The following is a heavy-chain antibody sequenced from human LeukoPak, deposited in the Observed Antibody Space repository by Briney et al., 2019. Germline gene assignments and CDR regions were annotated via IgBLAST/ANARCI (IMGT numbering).Heavy chain of an antibody. J-gene: IGHJ4*02. CDR2: IYSGGST. V-gene: IGHV3-53*01. CDR3: ARVGSSGWYVDY. CDR1: GFTVSSNY. D-gene: IGHD6-19*01. Sequence: GGSLRLSCAASGFTVSSNYMSWVRQAPGKGLEWVSVIYSGGSTYYVDSVKGRFTISRDNSKNTLYLQMNSLRAEDTAVYYCARVGSSGWYVDYWGQGTLVTVSS.